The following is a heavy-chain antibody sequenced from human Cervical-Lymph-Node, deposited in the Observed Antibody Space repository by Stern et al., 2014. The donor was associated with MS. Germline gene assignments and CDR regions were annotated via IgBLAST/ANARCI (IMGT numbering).Heavy chain of an antibody. V-gene: IGHV4-59*11. J-gene: IGHJ5*02. CDR2: IYYSGTT. CDR1: GASIDHHF. Sequence: QVQLQESGPGLLRPSETLSLTCTVSGASIDHHFWSWIRQPPGKGLEWIGYIYYSGTTNYNASLKGRVAISIDTSRTQFSLRLSSVTAADTAVYYCARATDLWGQGTRVAVSS. CDR3: ARATDL.